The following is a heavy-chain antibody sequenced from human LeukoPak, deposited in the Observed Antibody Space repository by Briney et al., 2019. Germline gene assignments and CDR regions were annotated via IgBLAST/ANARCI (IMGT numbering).Heavy chain of an antibody. CDR2: ISSSSTSV. CDR1: GFTFSGYT. V-gene: IGHV3-48*01. CDR3: ARDRWTAMKD. D-gene: IGHD5-18*01. J-gene: IGHJ4*02. Sequence: GGSLRLSCAASGFTFSGYTMNWVRQAPGKGLECVSYISSSSTSVYYADSVKGRFTISRDNAKNSLWLQMNSLRAEDTAVYYCARDRWTAMKDWGPGTLVTVSS.